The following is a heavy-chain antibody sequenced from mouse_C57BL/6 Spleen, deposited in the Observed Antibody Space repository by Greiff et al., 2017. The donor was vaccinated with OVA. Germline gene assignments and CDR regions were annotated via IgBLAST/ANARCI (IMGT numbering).Heavy chain of an antibody. CDR2: FYPGSGSI. J-gene: IGHJ3*01. V-gene: IGHV1-62-2*01. CDR1: GYTFTEYT. D-gene: IGHD2-1*01. Sequence: VVKPGASVKLSCKASGYTFTEYTIHWVKQRSGQGLEWIGWFYPGSGSIKYNEKFKDKATLTADKSSSTVYMELSRLTSEDSAVYFCARHEGGIYYGNLAWFAYWGQGTLVTVSA. CDR3: ARHEGGIYYGNLAWFAY.